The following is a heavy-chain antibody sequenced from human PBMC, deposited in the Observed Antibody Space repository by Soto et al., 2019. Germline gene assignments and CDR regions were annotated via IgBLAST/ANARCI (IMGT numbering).Heavy chain of an antibody. J-gene: IGHJ4*02. Sequence: QVQLRQSGTEARKPGASVKVSCRASGYIFTGYAIQWVRQAPGQRLEWMGWIAAGNGNTRYSQKFQDRVTISRDISASTAYMELTSLRSEDTAIYYCATTASGTNYFDPWGQGTLVTVYS. V-gene: IGHV1-3*01. CDR3: ATTASGTNYFDP. D-gene: IGHD4-4*01. CDR1: GYIFTGYA. CDR2: IAAGNGNT.